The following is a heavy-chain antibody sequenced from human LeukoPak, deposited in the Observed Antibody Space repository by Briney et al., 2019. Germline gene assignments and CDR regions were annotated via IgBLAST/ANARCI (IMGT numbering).Heavy chain of an antibody. CDR2: VSPNSGNT. CDR1: GYTFSSYD. J-gene: IGHJ4*02. Sequence: ASVKVSCKASGYTFSSYDINWVRQAPGQGLEWMGWVSPNSGNTGYAQKFQGRVTMTRDTSISTFYMEVSSLTSEDTAVYYCARGITAGVDYWGQGTLVTVSS. D-gene: IGHD1-1*01. V-gene: IGHV1-8*01. CDR3: ARGITAGVDY.